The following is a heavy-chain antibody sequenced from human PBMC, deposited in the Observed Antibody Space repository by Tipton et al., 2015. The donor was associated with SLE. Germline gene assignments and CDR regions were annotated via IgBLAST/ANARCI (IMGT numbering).Heavy chain of an antibody. D-gene: IGHD3-10*01. J-gene: IGHJ3*02. Sequence: TLSLTCSVSVSGGSISNYYWHWIRQPAGQRLEWIGRFYTSESTNYNPSLKSRVAISVDTSKNQFSLRLSSVTAADTAVYYCARSSPILGWFKELLTLDGFDIWGRGTMVTVSS. CDR1: GGSISNYY. V-gene: IGHV4-4*07. CDR2: FYTSEST. CDR3: ARSSPILGWFKELLTLDGFDI.